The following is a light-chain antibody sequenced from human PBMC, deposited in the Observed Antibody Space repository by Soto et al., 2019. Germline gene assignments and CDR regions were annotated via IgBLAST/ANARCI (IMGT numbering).Light chain of an antibody. V-gene: IGLV2-8*01. Sequence: QSALAQPPSASGSPGQSVTISCAGTSNDVGGYNFVSWYQQYPGKAPKLMIFEVSKRPSGVPDRFSGSKSGNTASLTVSGLQAEDEADYYCSSYAGNNIFYVFGTGTKLTVL. CDR1: SNDVGGYNF. CDR3: SSYAGNNIFYV. J-gene: IGLJ1*01. CDR2: EVS.